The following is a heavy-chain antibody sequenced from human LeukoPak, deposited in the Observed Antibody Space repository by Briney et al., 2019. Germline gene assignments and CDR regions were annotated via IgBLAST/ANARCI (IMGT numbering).Heavy chain of an antibody. Sequence: SETLSLTCAVYGGSFSGYYWSWIRQPPGKGLEWIGEINHSGSTNYNPSLKSRVTISVDTSKNQFSLKLSSVTAADTAVYYCARGLSSLRFLEWLLRHDAFDIWGQGTMVTVS. D-gene: IGHD3-3*01. V-gene: IGHV4-34*01. J-gene: IGHJ3*02. CDR3: ARGLSSLRFLEWLLRHDAFDI. CDR2: INHSGST. CDR1: GGSFSGYY.